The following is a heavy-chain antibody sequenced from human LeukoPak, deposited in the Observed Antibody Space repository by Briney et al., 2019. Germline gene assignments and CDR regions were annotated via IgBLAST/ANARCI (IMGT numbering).Heavy chain of an antibody. Sequence: ASVKVSCKASGYTFTSYYTHWVRQAPGQGLEWMGIINPSGGSTSYAQKFQGRVTMTRDMSTSTVYMELSSLRSEDTAVYYCARESGRSIYGDYTNWFDPWGQGTLVTVSS. CDR1: GYTFTSYY. J-gene: IGHJ5*02. CDR3: ARESGRSIYGDYTNWFDP. V-gene: IGHV1-46*01. CDR2: INPSGGST. D-gene: IGHD4-17*01.